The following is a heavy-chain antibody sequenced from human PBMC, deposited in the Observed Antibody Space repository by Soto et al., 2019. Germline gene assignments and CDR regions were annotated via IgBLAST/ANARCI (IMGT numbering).Heavy chain of an antibody. D-gene: IGHD3-10*01. CDR1: GGSISSGGYY. J-gene: IGHJ5*02. CDR3: ARESSPHTLWFGALGWSDP. CDR2: IYYSGST. Sequence: SETLSLTCTVSGGSISSGGYYWSWIRQHPGKGLEWIGYIYYSGSTYYNPSLKSRVTISVDTSKNQFSLKLSSVTAADTAVYYCARESSPHTLWFGALGWSDPWGQGTLVTVSS. V-gene: IGHV4-31*03.